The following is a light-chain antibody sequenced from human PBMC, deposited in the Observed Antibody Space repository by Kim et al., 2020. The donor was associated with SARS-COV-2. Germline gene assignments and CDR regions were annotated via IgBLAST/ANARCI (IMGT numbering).Light chain of an antibody. CDR1: HDVRKF. CDR2: DAV. J-gene: IGKJ2*01. V-gene: IGKV1-33*01. CDR3: QQYDLLPYT. Sequence: ASAGETVTITCQASHDVRKFLNWFQQKPGKAPKLLISDAVSLETGVPSRFSGSGSGTHFTLTITRLLPEDIATYFCQQYDLLPYTFGQGTKLEI.